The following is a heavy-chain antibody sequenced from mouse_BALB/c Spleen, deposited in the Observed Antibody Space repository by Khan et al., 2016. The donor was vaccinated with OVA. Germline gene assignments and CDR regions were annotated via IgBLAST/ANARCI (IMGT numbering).Heavy chain of an antibody. Sequence: QVQLQQSGAELVKPGASVKLSCKTSGYTFTSYCIQWVKQRPGQGLGWIGQIFPGTGTTYYNENFKGKATLTIDTSSTTAYMQLSSLTSEDSAVYYCARGYCGNYEFAYWGQGTLVTVSA. CDR1: GYTFTSYC. CDR2: IFPGTGTT. D-gene: IGHD2-1*01. V-gene: IGHV1S132*01. J-gene: IGHJ3*01. CDR3: ARGYCGNYEFAY.